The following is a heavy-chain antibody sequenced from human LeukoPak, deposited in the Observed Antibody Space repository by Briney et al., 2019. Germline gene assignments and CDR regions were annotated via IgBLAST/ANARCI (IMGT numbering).Heavy chain of an antibody. J-gene: IGHJ4*02. Sequence: SLRLSCAASGFTFSSYGMHWVRQAPGKGLEWVAFIWSDGSNQYYADSVKGRSTISRDNSKSTLYLQMNSLRAEDTAVYYCARGRSGSHPHYFDCWGQGTLVTVSS. CDR1: GFTFSSYG. CDR2: IWSDGSNQ. D-gene: IGHD1-26*01. V-gene: IGHV3-33*01. CDR3: ARGRSGSHPHYFDC.